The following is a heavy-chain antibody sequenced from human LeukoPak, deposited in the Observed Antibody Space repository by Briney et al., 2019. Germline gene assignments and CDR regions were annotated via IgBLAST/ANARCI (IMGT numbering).Heavy chain of an antibody. Sequence: SQTLPLTCTVSGGSISSGGYYWSWIRQPPGKGLEWIGYIYHSGSTYYNPSLKSRVTISVDRSKNQFSLKLSSVTAADTAVYFCARVPKFNTVPIYWYFDLWGRGTLVTVSS. CDR2: IYHSGST. D-gene: IGHD4-17*01. V-gene: IGHV4-30-2*01. CDR1: GGSISSGGYY. J-gene: IGHJ2*01. CDR3: ARVPKFNTVPIYWYFDL.